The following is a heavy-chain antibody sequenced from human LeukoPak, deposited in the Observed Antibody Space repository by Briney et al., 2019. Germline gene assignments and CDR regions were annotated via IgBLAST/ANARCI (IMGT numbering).Heavy chain of an antibody. CDR1: GFTVSSNY. V-gene: IGHV3-53*01. Sequence: GGSLRLSCAASGFTVSSNYMSWVRQAPGKGLEWVSVIYSGGSTYYADSVKGRFTISRDNAGNSLYLQMNNLRGEDTAIYYCARDAGNSGYGCDLWGQGTLVTVSS. CDR3: ARDAGNSGYGCDL. CDR2: IYSGGST. D-gene: IGHD5-12*01. J-gene: IGHJ5*02.